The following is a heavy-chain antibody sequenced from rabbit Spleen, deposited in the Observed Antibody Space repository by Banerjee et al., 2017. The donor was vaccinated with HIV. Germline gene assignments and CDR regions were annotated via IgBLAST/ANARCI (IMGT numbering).Heavy chain of an antibody. CDR2: IVTAGSGNT. CDR1: GFTISSNSY. CDR3: ARDLAGVIGWNFNL. D-gene: IGHD4-1*01. J-gene: IGHJ4*01. Sequence: QSLEESGGDLVKPGASLTLTCKASGFTISSNSYMWWVRQAPGKGLEWIGCIVTAGSGNTYYASWAKGRFTISKTSSTTVDLKMTSLTAADTATYFCARDLAGVIGWNFNLWGPGTLVTVS. V-gene: IGHV1S40*01.